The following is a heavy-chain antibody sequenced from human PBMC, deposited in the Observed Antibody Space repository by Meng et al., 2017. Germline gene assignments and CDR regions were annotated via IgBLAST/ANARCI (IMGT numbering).Heavy chain of an antibody. D-gene: IGHD3-10*01. CDR2: IIPIFGTA. Sequence: SVKVSCKASGGTFSSYAISWVRQAPGQGLEWMGGIIPIFGTANYAQKFQGRVTITTDESTSTAYMELSSLRSEDTAVYYCARGFEGLLWFGELIVRNAFDIWGQGTMVTVSS. CDR3: ARGFEGLLWFGELIVRNAFDI. V-gene: IGHV1-69*05. CDR1: GGTFSSYA. J-gene: IGHJ3*02.